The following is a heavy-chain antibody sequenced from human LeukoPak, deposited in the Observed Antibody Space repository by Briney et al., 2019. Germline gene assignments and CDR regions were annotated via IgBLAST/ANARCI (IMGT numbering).Heavy chain of an antibody. V-gene: IGHV3-23*01. CDR3: AKDFDY. Sequence: PGGSLRLSCAASRFNFRNYAMNWVRQAPGKGLEWVSAISGSGGSTYYSDSVKGRFTISRDNSKNSLYLQMNSLRTEDTALYYCAKDFDYWGQGTLVTVSS. CDR2: ISGSGGST. CDR1: RFNFRNYA. J-gene: IGHJ4*02.